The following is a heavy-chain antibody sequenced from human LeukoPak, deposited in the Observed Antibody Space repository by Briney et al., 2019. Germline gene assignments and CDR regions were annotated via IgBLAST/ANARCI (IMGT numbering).Heavy chain of an antibody. Sequence: ASVKVSCKASGYTFTTYGVTWVRRAPRQGLEWMGWISAYNGDTNYAQKFQGRITMTTDTSTSTANMELTSLRSDDTAVYYCARDHSSSCQLLDYWGQGTLATISS. V-gene: IGHV1-18*01. J-gene: IGHJ4*02. CDR1: GYTFTTYG. D-gene: IGHD6-13*01. CDR2: ISAYNGDT. CDR3: ARDHSSSCQLLDY.